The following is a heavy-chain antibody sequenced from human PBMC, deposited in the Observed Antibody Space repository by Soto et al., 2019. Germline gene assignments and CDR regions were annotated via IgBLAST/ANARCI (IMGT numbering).Heavy chain of an antibody. CDR1: GFTFSDHY. CDR2: TRTKANSYST. Sequence: PGGSLRLSCAASGFTFSDHYMDWVRQAPGKGLEWVGRTRTKANSYSTDYAASVKGRFTISRDDSKNSLYLQMNSLKTEDTAVYYCTTLIVGTTSYWGQGALVTVSS. D-gene: IGHD1-26*01. CDR3: TTLIVGTTSY. V-gene: IGHV3-72*01. J-gene: IGHJ4*02.